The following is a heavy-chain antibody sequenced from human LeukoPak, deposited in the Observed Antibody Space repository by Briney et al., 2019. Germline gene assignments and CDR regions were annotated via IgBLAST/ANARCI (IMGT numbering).Heavy chain of an antibody. CDR3: AKEVVMYYDFWSGYQGGDY. J-gene: IGHJ4*02. Sequence: GGSLRLSCAASGFTFSDYYMSWIRQAPGKGLEWVSYISSSGSTIYYADSVKGRFTISRDNSKNTLYLQMNSLRTEDTAVYYCAKEVVMYYDFWSGYQGGDYWGQGTLVTVSS. D-gene: IGHD3-3*01. CDR2: ISSSGSTI. V-gene: IGHV3-11*04. CDR1: GFTFSDYY.